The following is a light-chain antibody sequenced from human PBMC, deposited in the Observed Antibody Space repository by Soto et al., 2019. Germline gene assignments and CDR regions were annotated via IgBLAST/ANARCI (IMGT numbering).Light chain of an antibody. CDR3: QQYNSYSIT. CDR2: KAS. Sequence: DIEMTQSPCSVSASVGDRVTISCRASQDVRNTLAWYQQKPGEAPKLLIYKASSLESGVPSRFSGSGSGTEFTLTISSLQPDDFATYYCQQYNSYSITFGQGTKVDI. V-gene: IGKV1-5*03. J-gene: IGKJ1*01. CDR1: QDVRNT.